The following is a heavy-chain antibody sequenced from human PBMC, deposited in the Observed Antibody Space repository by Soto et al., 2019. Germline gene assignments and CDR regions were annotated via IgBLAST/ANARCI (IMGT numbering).Heavy chain of an antibody. D-gene: IGHD3-22*01. CDR3: ARSGRGMTMIVVVPLEV. J-gene: IGHJ6*02. V-gene: IGHV1-18*04. CDR2: ISAYNGNT. CDR1: GYTFTSYG. Sequence: ASVKVSCKASGYTFTSYGISWVRQAPGQGLEWMGWISAYNGNTIYERKFEGRVSMTVDTSTKTASMELRGLRADDTAPYFCARSGRGMTMIVVVPLEVWGQGTAVTVSS.